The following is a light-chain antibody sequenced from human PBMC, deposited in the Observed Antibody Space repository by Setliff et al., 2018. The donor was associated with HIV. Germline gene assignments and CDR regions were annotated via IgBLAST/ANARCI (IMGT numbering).Light chain of an antibody. V-gene: IGLV1-44*01. J-gene: IGLJ1*01. CDR3: AAWDDSLNGLV. CDR2: SNV. CDR1: ISNIGSSA. Sequence: QSVLTQPPSASGTPGQRVTISCAGSISNIGSSAINWYQQLPGTAPKLLIYSNVQRPSGVPDRFSGSKSGTSASLAISGLQSEDEADYCCAAWDDSLNGLVFGTGTKVTVL.